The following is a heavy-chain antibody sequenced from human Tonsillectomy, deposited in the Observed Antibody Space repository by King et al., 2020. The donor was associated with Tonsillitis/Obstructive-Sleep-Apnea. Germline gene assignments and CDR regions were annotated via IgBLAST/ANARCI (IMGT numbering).Heavy chain of an antibody. CDR1: GFTFSSYG. Sequence: VQLVESGGGVGQPGRSLRLSCAASGFTFSSYGMHWVRQAPGKGLEWVAVISYDGSNKYYADSVKGRFTISRDNSKNTLYLQMNSLRAEDTAVYYCAKPPGGCREHAFDIWGQGTMVTVSS. J-gene: IGHJ3*02. D-gene: IGHD1-26*01. CDR2: ISYDGSNK. CDR3: AKPPGGCREHAFDI. V-gene: IGHV3-30*18.